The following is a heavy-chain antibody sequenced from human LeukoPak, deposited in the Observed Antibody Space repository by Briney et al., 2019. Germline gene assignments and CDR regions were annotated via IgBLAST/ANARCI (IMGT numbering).Heavy chain of an antibody. Sequence: EASVKVSCKASGGTFSSYAISWVRQAPGQGLEWMGGIFPIFGTANYAQKFQGRVTITTDESTSTAYMELSSLRSEDTAVYYCCRNDGNWFDPWGQGTLVTVSS. CDR3: CRNDGNWFDP. V-gene: IGHV1-69*05. J-gene: IGHJ5*02. CDR1: GGTFSSYA. D-gene: IGHD1-1*01. CDR2: IFPIFGTA.